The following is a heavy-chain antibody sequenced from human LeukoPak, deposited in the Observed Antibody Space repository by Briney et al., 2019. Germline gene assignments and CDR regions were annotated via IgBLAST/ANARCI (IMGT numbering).Heavy chain of an antibody. CDR3: ARGGTAVARGEY. CDR2: ISNSGSTT. J-gene: IGHJ4*02. D-gene: IGHD6-19*01. Sequence: GGSLRLSCAASGFTFNSYSMNWVRQAPGKGLEWVSYISNSGSTTYYADSVKGRFTISRDNAKNSLYLQMNSLRVEDTAVYYRARGGTAVARGEYWGQGTLVTVSS. V-gene: IGHV3-48*01. CDR1: GFTFNSYS.